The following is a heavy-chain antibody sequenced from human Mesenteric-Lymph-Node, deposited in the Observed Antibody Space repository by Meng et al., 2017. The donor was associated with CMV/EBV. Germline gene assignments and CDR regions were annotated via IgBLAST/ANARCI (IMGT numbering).Heavy chain of an antibody. CDR2: ISAYNGNT. CDR3: ARLPYCSSSNCYTSGVDY. D-gene: IGHD2-2*02. CDR1: GYTFTSYG. J-gene: IGHJ4*02. Sequence: ASVKVSCKASGYTFTSYGISWVRQAPGQGLEWMGWISAYNGNTNYAQKLQGRVTMTTDTSTSTLYMELSSLRSEDTAVYSCARLPYCSSSNCYTSGVDYWGQGTLVTVSS. V-gene: IGHV1-18*01.